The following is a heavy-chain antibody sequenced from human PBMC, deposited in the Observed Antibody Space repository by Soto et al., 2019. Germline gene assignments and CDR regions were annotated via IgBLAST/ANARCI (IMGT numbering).Heavy chain of an antibody. CDR2: ISGSGGST. D-gene: IGHD2-15*01. CDR3: AKDLGTVVVAGDAFDI. V-gene: IGHV3-23*01. CDR1: GFTFSSYA. J-gene: IGHJ3*02. Sequence: GGSLRLSCAASGFTFSSYAMSWVRQAPGKGLEWVSAISGSGGSTYYADSVKGRFTISRDNSKNTLYLRMNSLRAEDTAVYYCAKDLGTVVVAGDAFDIWGQGTMVTVSS.